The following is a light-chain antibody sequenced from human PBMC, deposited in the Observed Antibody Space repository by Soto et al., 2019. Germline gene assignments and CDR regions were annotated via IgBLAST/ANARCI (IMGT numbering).Light chain of an antibody. V-gene: IGKV3-11*01. CDR2: DAS. CDR3: QQRSNWLS. CDR1: QSVSSK. J-gene: IGKJ1*01. Sequence: EMVMTQSPATLSVSPGERATLSCRASQSVSSKLAWYQQKPGQAPRLLIYDASNRATGIPARFSGSGSGTDFTLTISSLEPEDFAVYYCQQRSNWLSFGQGTKVDI.